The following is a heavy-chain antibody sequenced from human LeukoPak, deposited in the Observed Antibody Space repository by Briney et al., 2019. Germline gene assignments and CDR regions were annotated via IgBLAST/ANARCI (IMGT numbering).Heavy chain of an antibody. CDR3: ARGHCGGDCFFPVDY. CDR2: ISSSSGTI. D-gene: IGHD2-21*02. Sequence: PGGSLRLSCAASGFTVSSNYMSWVRQAPGKGLEWVSYISSSSGTIYYADSVKGRFTISRDNAKNSLYLQMNSLRDEDTAVYYCARGHCGGDCFFPVDYWGQGTLVTVSS. V-gene: IGHV3-48*02. CDR1: GFTVSSNY. J-gene: IGHJ4*02.